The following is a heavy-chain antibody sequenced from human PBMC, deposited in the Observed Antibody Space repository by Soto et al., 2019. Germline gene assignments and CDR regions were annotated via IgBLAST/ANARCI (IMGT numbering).Heavy chain of an antibody. V-gene: IGHV6-1*01. J-gene: IGHJ3*01. D-gene: IGHD3-16*01. CDR3: VREEGEEMAKIQDEFDT. CDR1: GDRVSSNYAA. CDR2: TYYGSNWFD. Sequence: SQTLSLTCAISGDRVSSNYAAWDWIRQSPSRGVEGRVRTYYGSNWFDDYATSLESQITIKPDTAKNQVSLQLTCVTPEDTAMYYCVREEGEEMAKIQDEFDTWGQGTMVTVSS.